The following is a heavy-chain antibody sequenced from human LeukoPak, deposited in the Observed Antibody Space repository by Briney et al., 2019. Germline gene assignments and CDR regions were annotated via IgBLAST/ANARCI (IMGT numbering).Heavy chain of an antibody. V-gene: IGHV3-9*03. J-gene: IGHJ3*02. CDR1: GFTFDDYA. Sequence: GGSLRLSCAASGFTFDDYAMHWVRQAPGKGLEWVSGISWNSGSIGYADSVKGRFTISRDNAKNSLYLQMNSLRAEDMALYYCAKDMTPHYGSGSLWIYAFDIWGQGTMVTVSS. D-gene: IGHD3-10*01. CDR3: AKDMTPHYGSGSLWIYAFDI. CDR2: ISWNSGSI.